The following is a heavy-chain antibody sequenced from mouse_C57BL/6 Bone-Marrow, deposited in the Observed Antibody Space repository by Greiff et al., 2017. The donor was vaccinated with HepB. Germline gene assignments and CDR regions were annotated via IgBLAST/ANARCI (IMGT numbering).Heavy chain of an antibody. Sequence: VKLMESGPELVKPGASVKISCKASGYAFSSSWMNWVKQRPGKGLEWIGRIYPGDGDTNYNGKFKGKATLTADKSSSTAYMQLSSLTSEDSAVYFCARQTGPSDWGQGTTLTVSS. CDR1: GYAFSSSW. CDR2: IYPGDGDT. J-gene: IGHJ2*01. CDR3: ARQTGPSD. V-gene: IGHV1-82*01. D-gene: IGHD6-1*01.